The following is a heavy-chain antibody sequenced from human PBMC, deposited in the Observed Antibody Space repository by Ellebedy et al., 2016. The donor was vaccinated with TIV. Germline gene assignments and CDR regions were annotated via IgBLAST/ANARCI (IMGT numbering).Heavy chain of an antibody. CDR2: ITGSGDRS. Sequence: GESLKISCAASGFTFSSYAMSWVRQAPGQGPEWVSGITGSGDRSFYADSVKDRFTFSRDNSKNTLSLQMDNLRAEDTGVYYCAKEAAATGIPYFDYWGQGTLVTVSS. CDR3: AKEAAATGIPYFDY. V-gene: IGHV3-23*01. J-gene: IGHJ4*02. D-gene: IGHD6-13*01. CDR1: GFTFSSYA.